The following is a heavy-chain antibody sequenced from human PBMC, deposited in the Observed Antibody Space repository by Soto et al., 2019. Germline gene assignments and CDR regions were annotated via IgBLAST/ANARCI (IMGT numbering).Heavy chain of an antibody. J-gene: IGHJ6*02. D-gene: IGHD4-17*01. CDR3: ARATTVTTFDYCMDV. Sequence: QVQLVQSGAEVKKPGASVKVSCKASGYTFTSYGISGVRQAPGQGLDWMGWNSAYNGNTHYAQQLQGRVPMTTDTSPCAVSMELRSLRSGDTAAYSCARATTVTTFDYCMDVWGQGTTVTVSS. V-gene: IGHV1-18*01. CDR2: NSAYNGNT. CDR1: GYTFTSYG.